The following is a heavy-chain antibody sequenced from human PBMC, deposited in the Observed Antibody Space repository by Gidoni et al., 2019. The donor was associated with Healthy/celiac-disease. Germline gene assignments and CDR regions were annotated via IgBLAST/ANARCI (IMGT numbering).Heavy chain of an antibody. Sequence: EVQLVESGGGLVQPGRSLRLSCTASGFTFGDYAMSWVRQAPGKGLEWVGFIRSKAYGGTTEYAASVKGRFTISRDDSKSIAYLQMNSLKTEDTAVYYCTREGRYDYVWGSYRHWLDYWGQGTLVTVSS. CDR3: TREGRYDYVWGSYRHWLDY. J-gene: IGHJ4*02. CDR2: IRSKAYGGTT. V-gene: IGHV3-49*04. D-gene: IGHD3-16*02. CDR1: GFTFGDYA.